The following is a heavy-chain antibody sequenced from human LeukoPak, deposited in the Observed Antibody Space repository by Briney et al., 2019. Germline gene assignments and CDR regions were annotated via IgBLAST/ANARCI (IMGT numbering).Heavy chain of an antibody. CDR3: ARPIWSGYSVNDASDI. J-gene: IGHJ3*02. CDR1: GYSFTNYW. D-gene: IGHD3-3*01. Sequence: GESLKISCKGSGYSFTNYWIVWVRQMPGKGLEWMGIIYPGDSDTRYSPSFQGQVTISADKSISTAYLQWSSLKASDTAMYYCARPIWSGYSVNDASDIWGQGTMVTVSS. V-gene: IGHV5-51*01. CDR2: IYPGDSDT.